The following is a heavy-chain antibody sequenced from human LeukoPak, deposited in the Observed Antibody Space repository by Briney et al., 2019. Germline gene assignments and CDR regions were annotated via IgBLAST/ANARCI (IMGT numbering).Heavy chain of an antibody. CDR2: INGRGTTT. V-gene: IGHV3-23*01. D-gene: IGHD1-1*01. CDR3: AKTTSSFLIEQ. Sequence: GGSLRLSCAASGFIFTSYAISWVRQAPGEGLGWVSGINGRGTTTYYADSVKGRFTISGDNSKNDVYLHMESLRLEHTAIYYCAKTTSSFLIEQWGQGTLLTVSS. CDR1: GFIFTSYA. J-gene: IGHJ4*02.